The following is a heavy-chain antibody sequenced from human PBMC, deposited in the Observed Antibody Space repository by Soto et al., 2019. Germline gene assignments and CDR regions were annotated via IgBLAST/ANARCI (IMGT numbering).Heavy chain of an antibody. CDR3: ARRYGGNLDY. CDR1: GGSISSYY. D-gene: IGHD1-26*01. Sequence: SETLSLTCTVSGGSISSYYWIWIRQPPGKGLEWIGYIYYSGSTNYNPSLKSRVTISVDTSKNHFSLKLSSVTAADTAVYYCARRYGGNLDYWGQGTLVTVSS. CDR2: IYYSGST. J-gene: IGHJ4*02. V-gene: IGHV4-59*08.